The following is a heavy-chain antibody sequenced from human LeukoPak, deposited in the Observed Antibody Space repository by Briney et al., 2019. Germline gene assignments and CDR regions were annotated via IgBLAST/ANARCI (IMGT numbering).Heavy chain of an antibody. CDR2: MNPNSGNT. V-gene: IGHV1-8*01. J-gene: IGHJ4*02. CDR3: ATIGHYGSGSYYNVNDY. CDR1: GYTFTSYD. Sequence: ASVKVSCKASGYTFTSYDINWVRQATGQGLEWMGWMNPNSGNTGYAQKFQGRVTMTRNTSISTAYMELSSLRSEDTAVYYCATIGHYGSGSYYNVNDYWGQGTLVTVSS. D-gene: IGHD3-10*01.